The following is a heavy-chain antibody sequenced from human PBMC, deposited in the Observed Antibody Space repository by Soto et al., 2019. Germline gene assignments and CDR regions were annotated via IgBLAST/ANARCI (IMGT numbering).Heavy chain of an antibody. D-gene: IGHD2-15*01. CDR2: ISSSGSTI. CDR1: GFTFSDYY. J-gene: IGHJ4*02. Sequence: GGSLRLSCAASGFTFSDYYMSWIRQAPGKGPEWVSYISSSGSTIYYADSVKGRFTISRDNAKNSLYLQMNSLRAEDTAVYYCAREIDCSGGSCYLNDYWGQGTLVTVSS. CDR3: AREIDCSGGSCYLNDY. V-gene: IGHV3-11*01.